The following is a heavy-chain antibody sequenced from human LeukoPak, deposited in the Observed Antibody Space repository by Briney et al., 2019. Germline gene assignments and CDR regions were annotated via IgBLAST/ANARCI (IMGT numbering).Heavy chain of an antibody. CDR2: IYTSGST. V-gene: IGHV4-4*07. CDR1: GGSISSYY. D-gene: IGHD6-13*01. CDR3: ARVVSHRIAAAGTRFDY. Sequence: PSETLSLTCTVSGGSISSYYWSWIRQPAGKGLEWIGRIYTSGSTNYNPSLKSRVTMSVDTSKNQFSLKLSSVTAADTAVYYCARVVSHRIAAAGTRFDYWGQGTLVTVSS. J-gene: IGHJ4*02.